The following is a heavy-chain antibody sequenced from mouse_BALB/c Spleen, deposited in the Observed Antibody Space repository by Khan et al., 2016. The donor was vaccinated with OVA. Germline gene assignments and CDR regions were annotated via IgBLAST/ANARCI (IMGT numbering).Heavy chain of an antibody. CDR3: ARAGGYFDV. J-gene: IGHJ1*01. D-gene: IGHD3-3*01. CDR2: INTYTGEP. V-gene: IGHV9-3-1*01. Sequence: QIQLVQSGPELKKPGETVKISCKASGYTFTNYGMNWVKQAPGKGLKWMGWINTYTGEPTYADDFKGRFAFSLETSASTAYLQINNLKKEDTATKFCARAGGYFDVWGAGTTVTVSS. CDR1: GYTFTNYG.